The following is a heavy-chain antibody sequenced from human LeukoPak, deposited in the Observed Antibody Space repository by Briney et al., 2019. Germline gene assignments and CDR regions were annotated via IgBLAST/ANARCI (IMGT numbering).Heavy chain of an antibody. CDR1: GFTFSSYA. J-gene: IGHJ4*02. CDR2: ISGSGGST. CDR3: AKDRIVVVAAPFDY. Sequence: PGGSLRLSCAASGFTFSSYAMSWVRQAPGKGLEWVSTISGSGGSTYYADSVKGRFTISRDNSKNTLYQQMNSLRAEDTAVYYYAKDRIVVVAAPFDYWGQGTLVTVSS. D-gene: IGHD2-15*01. V-gene: IGHV3-23*01.